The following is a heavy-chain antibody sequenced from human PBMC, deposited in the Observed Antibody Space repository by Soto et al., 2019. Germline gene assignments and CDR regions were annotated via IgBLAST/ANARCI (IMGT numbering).Heavy chain of an antibody. CDR2: INPNNGDT. J-gene: IGHJ3*02. Sequence: ASVKVSCKASGYSFTSYYMHWVRQAPGQGLEWMGWINPNNGDTKYALNFQGRVTMTRDTSISIAHMELSSLRSDDTAVYYCARDRVAGIWGDAFDIWGQGTMVTVSS. CDR1: GYSFTSYY. CDR3: ARDRVAGIWGDAFDI. D-gene: IGHD3-16*01. V-gene: IGHV1-2*02.